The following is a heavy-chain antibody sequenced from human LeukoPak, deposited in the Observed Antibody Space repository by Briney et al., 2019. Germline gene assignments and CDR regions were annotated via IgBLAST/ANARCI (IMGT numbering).Heavy chain of an antibody. CDR1: GYTFTGHY. V-gene: IGHV1-2*02. J-gene: IGHJ4*02. Sequence: ASVNVSRMASGYTFTGHYMHWVRQAPGHGIEWMGWINPNSCDTNYTQKFQGRVTMTRNTSISTAHMELSRLRSDDTAVYYCARANPLYCSSTTCLFDYWGQGTLVTVS. CDR2: INPNSCDT. CDR3: ARANPLYCSSTTCLFDY. D-gene: IGHD2-2*01.